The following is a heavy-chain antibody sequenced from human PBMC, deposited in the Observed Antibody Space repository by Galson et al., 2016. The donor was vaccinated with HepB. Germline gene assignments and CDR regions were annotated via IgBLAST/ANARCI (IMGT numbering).Heavy chain of an antibody. J-gene: IGHJ5*02. V-gene: IGHV3-23*01. Sequence: SLRLSCAASGVTFARYSMTWVRQAPGKGLEWVSAMGGPGDGPYYADSVQGRFILSRDESYNTVYLQMNGLRAEDTAIYYCAIYIHPKFDPWGQGTLVTVSS. CDR2: MGGPGDGP. D-gene: IGHD2-2*02. CDR3: AIYIHPKFDP. CDR1: GVTFARYS.